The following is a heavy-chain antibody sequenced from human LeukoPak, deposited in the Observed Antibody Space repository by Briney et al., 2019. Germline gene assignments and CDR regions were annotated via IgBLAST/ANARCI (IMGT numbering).Heavy chain of an antibody. V-gene: IGHV3-7*01. CDR1: GFTFSRYC. J-gene: IGHJ4*02. Sequence: PGGSLRLSCAASGFTFSRYCMSWVRQAPGKGLELVSNINHDGSEKFYVDFVKGRLTISRDNAQNSLYLQMNSLRAEDMAKYYCARGLLRNSGRYWHPFDYWGQGTMVTVSS. D-gene: IGHD3-10*01. CDR3: ARGLLRNSGRYWHPFDY. CDR2: INHDGSEK.